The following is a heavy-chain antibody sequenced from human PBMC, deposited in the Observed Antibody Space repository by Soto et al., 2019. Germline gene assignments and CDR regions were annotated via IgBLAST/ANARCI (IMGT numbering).Heavy chain of an antibody. D-gene: IGHD3-22*01. Sequence: QVQLVQSGAEVKKPGASVKVSCKASGYTFTGYYMHWVRQAPGQGLEWMGWINPNSGGTHYAQKFQGRVTMTRDTYISTAYMELSRLRSDDTAVYYCASQSITMIVVVVYGMDVWGQGTTVTVSS. CDR2: INPNSGGT. CDR1: GYTFTGYY. CDR3: ASQSITMIVVVVYGMDV. J-gene: IGHJ6*02. V-gene: IGHV1-2*02.